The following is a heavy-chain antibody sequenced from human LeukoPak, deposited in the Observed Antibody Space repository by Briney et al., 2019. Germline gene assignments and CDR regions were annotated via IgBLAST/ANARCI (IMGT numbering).Heavy chain of an antibody. CDR2: IKEDGSEK. CDR3: ARGHYGMDV. V-gene: IGHV3-7*01. Sequence: GGSLRLSCAASGFTFDDYAMHWVRQAPGKGLEWVASIKEDGSEKYYVDSMEGRFTISRDNAKNSLFLQVNSLRAEDTAVYYCARGHYGMDVWGQGTTVTVSS. CDR1: GFTFDDYA. J-gene: IGHJ6*02.